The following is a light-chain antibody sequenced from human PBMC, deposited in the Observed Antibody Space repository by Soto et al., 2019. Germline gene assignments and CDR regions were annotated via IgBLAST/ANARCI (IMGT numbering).Light chain of an antibody. CDR3: QQSLSALGT. CDR2: GTS. CDR1: HNINNY. J-gene: IGKJ1*01. Sequence: DIQMTQSPSSLSAFVGDRVTITCRSSHNINNYLNWYQQKPGKAPKLLIYGTSTLQTGVTSRFSGSGSGTDFTLTITNLQPEDSATYFCQQSLSALGTFGQGTRVEIK. V-gene: IGKV1-39*01.